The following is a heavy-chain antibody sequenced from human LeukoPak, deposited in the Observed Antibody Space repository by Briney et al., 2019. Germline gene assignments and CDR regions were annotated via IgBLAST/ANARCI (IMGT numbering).Heavy chain of an antibody. CDR1: GFTFSSYG. CDR2: ISSSSYI. D-gene: IGHD3-3*01. J-gene: IGHJ6*03. V-gene: IGHV3-21*01. Sequence: GGSLRLSCAASGFTFSSYGMNWVRQAPGEGLEWVSSISSSSYIYYADSVKGRFTISRDNAKNSLYLQMNSLRAEDTAVYYCARDPYYDFWSGYYNDYYYYMDVWGKGTTVTVSS. CDR3: ARDPYYDFWSGYYNDYYYYMDV.